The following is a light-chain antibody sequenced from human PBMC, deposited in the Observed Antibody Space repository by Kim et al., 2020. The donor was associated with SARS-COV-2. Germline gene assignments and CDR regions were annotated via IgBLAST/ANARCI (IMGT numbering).Light chain of an antibody. CDR2: EVT. CDR1: SGDFGGYGGYTY. J-gene: IGLJ1*01. V-gene: IGLV2-8*01. Sequence: QSALTQPPSASGSPGQSVTISCSATSGDFGGYGGYTYVPWYQQHPAKAPNLIFYEVTKRPSGVPNRFSGSKSGNTASLTVSGLQAEDEADYYCSTHANNNYIFGTGTRSPS. CDR3: STHANNNYI.